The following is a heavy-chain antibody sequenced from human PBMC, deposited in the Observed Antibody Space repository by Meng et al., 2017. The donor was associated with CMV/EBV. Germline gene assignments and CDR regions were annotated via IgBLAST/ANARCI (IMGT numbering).Heavy chain of an antibody. CDR1: GYTFTSYG. CDR2: ISAYNGNT. D-gene: IGHD2-2*01. J-gene: IGHJ3*02. V-gene: IGHV1-18*01. CDR3: ARDAREDIVVVPAAAPPDDAFDI. Sequence: ASVNVSCKASGYTFTSYGISWVRQAPGQGLEWMGWISAYNGNTNYAQKLQGRVTMTTDTSTSTAYMELRSLRSDDTAVYYCARDAREDIVVVPAAAPPDDAFDIWGQGTMVTVSS.